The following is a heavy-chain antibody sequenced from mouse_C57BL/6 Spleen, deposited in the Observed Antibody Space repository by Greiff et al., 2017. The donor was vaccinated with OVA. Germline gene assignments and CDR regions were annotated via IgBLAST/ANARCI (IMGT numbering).Heavy chain of an antibody. Sequence: EVKLMESGGGLVKPGGSLKLSCAASGFTFSSYTMSWVRQTPEKRLEWVATISGGGGNTYYPDSVKGRFTISRDNAKNTLYLQMSSLRSEDTALYYCARRDWAWFAYWGQGTLVTVSA. CDR2: ISGGGGNT. V-gene: IGHV5-9*01. D-gene: IGHD4-1*01. CDR1: GFTFSSYT. CDR3: ARRDWAWFAY. J-gene: IGHJ3*01.